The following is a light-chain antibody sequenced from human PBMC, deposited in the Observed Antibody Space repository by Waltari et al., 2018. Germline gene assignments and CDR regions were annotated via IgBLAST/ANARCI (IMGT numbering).Light chain of an antibody. CDR1: STDGVDYEY. V-gene: IGLV2-8*01. J-gene: IGLJ3*02. CDR3: SSSAGTNNKHVV. CDR2: EVT. Sequence: QSALTQPPSASGSPGQSVTISCTGTSTDGVDYEYFPWYQQHPGKAPKLMIYEVTRRPSGVPDRFSGSKSGNTASLTVSGLLADDEADYYCSSSAGTNNKHVVFGGGTKLTVL.